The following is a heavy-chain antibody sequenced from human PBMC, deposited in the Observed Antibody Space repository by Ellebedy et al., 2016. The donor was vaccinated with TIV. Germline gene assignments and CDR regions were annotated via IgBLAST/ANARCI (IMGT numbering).Heavy chain of an antibody. D-gene: IGHD2-21*02. CDR1: GYTFTSYY. V-gene: IGHV1-46*01. Sequence: ASVKVSCXASGYTFTSYYMHWVRQAPGQGLEWMGKINPSGGSTSYAQKFQGRVTMTRDTSTSTVYMELSGLRSEDTAVYYCATDANCGGDCLDYWGQGTLVSVSS. CDR2: INPSGGST. CDR3: ATDANCGGDCLDY. J-gene: IGHJ4*02.